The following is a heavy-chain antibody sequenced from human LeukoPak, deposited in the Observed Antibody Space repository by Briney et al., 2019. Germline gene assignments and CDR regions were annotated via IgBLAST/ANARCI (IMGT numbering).Heavy chain of an antibody. CDR3: AREGDSSGYYVPPDY. D-gene: IGHD3-22*01. Sequence: SETLSLTCAVYGGSFSGYYWSWIRQPPGKGLEWIGEINHSGSTNYNPSLKSRVTISVDTSKNQFSLKLSSVTAADTAVYYCAREGDSSGYYVPPDYWGQGTLVTVSS. CDR1: GGSFSGYY. CDR2: INHSGST. J-gene: IGHJ4*02. V-gene: IGHV4-34*01.